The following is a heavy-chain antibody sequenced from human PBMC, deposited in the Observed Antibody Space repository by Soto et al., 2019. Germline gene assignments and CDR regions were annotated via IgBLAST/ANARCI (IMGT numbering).Heavy chain of an antibody. CDR1: GGSINNYY. CDR3: AREGELAGNGMDV. Sequence: SETLSLTCTVSGGSINNYYWSWIRQPAGKGLEWIGRIFSSGSTNYNPSLKSRVTMSVDTSKNQFSLKLSSVTAADTAVYYCAREGELAGNGMDVWGQGTTVTVSS. CDR2: IFSSGST. J-gene: IGHJ6*02. V-gene: IGHV4-4*07. D-gene: IGHD1-26*01.